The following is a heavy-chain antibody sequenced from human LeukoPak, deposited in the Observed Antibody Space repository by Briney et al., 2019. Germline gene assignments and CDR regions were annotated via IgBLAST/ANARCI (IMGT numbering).Heavy chain of an antibody. J-gene: IGHJ4*02. V-gene: IGHV3-48*01. Sequence: GGSLRLSCVASGFSFSRYSMNWVRQAPGKGLEWISYISGSGSAMYYADSVKGRFTISRDNAKNSLYLQMNSLRAEDTAVYYCARDNNQAAVAIDYWGQGTLVTVSS. CDR3: ARDNNQAAVAIDY. CDR2: ISGSGSAM. D-gene: IGHD2-15*01. CDR1: GFSFSRYS.